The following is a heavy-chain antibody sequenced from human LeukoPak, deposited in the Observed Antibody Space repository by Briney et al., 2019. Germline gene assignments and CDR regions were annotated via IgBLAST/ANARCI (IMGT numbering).Heavy chain of an antibody. J-gene: IGHJ6*02. CDR1: GFTFSSYW. CDR3: ARDITIFGVVINDGMDV. V-gene: IGHV3-7*01. D-gene: IGHD3-3*01. CDR2: IKQDGSEK. Sequence: GGSLRLSCAASGFTFSSYWMSWVRQAPGKGLEWVANIKQDGSEKYYVDSVKGRFTISRDNAKNSLYLQMNSLRAEDTAVYYCARDITIFGVVINDGMDVWGQGTTVTVSS.